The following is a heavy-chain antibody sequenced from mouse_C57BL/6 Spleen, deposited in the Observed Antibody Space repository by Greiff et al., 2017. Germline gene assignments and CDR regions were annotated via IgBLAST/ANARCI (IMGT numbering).Heavy chain of an antibody. CDR3: AIPSYGSSYGIDY. D-gene: IGHD1-1*01. J-gene: IGHJ2*01. CDR2: IYIGNGYT. Sequence: VQLQQSGAELVRPGSSVKMSCKTSGYTFTSYGINWVKQRPGQGLEWIGYIYIGNGYTEYNEKFKGKATLTSDTSSSTAYMQLSSLTSEDSAIYFGAIPSYGSSYGIDYWGQGTTLTVSS. V-gene: IGHV1-58*01. CDR1: GYTFTSYG.